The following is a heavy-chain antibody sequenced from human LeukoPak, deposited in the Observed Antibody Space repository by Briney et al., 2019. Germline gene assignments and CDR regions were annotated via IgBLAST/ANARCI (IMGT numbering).Heavy chain of an antibody. CDR1: GGSIILYY. CDR2: FYNSGST. D-gene: IGHD1-26*01. CDR3: ARRLVGAAGYFDS. V-gene: IGHV4-59*08. J-gene: IGHJ4*02. Sequence: SETLSLTCAVSGGSIILYYWSWLRQPPGKALEWIGYFYNSGSTNYNPSLKSRVTISGDTSKNQFSLRLDSVTAADTAVYYCARRLVGAAGYFDSWGQGTLVTVSS.